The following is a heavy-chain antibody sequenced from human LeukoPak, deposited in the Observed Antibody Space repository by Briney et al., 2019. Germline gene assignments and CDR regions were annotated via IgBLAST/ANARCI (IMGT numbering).Heavy chain of an antibody. CDR2: INHSGST. J-gene: IGHJ6*02. CDR1: GGSFSGYY. V-gene: IGHV4-34*01. CDR3: ARRGPAGSSSSGMDV. D-gene: IGHD6-6*01. Sequence: SETLSLTCAVYGGSFSGYYWSWIRQPPGKGLEWIGEINHSGSTNYNPSLKSRVTISVDTSKNQFSLKLSSVTAADTAVYYCARRGPAGSSSSGMDVWGQGTTVTVSS.